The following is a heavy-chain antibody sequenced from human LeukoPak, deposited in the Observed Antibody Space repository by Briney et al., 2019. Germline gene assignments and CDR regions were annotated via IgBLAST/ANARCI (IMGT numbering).Heavy chain of an antibody. V-gene: IGHV3-30*04. J-gene: IGHJ4*02. Sequence: PGGSLRLSCAASGFTFSSHAIHWVRQPPGKRLEWVAVISYDGTYKYYADSEKGRFTVSIDNSKNTLSLQMNSLTTEDTAVYYCARDPHSSGWRNYFDFWGQGTLVTVSS. CDR2: ISYDGTYK. D-gene: IGHD6-19*01. CDR3: ARDPHSSGWRNYFDF. CDR1: GFTFSSHA.